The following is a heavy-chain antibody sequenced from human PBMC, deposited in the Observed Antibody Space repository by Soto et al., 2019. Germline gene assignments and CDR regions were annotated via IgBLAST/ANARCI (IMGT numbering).Heavy chain of an antibody. Sequence: RASVKVSCKASGGTFSSYAISWVRQAPGQGLEWMGGIIPIFGTANYAQKFQGRVTITADESTSTAYMELSSLRSEDTAVYYCARDIVVVVAASSYYYYYYGMDVWGQGTTVTVSS. CDR1: GGTFSSYA. CDR2: IIPIFGTA. J-gene: IGHJ6*02. D-gene: IGHD2-15*01. CDR3: ARDIVVVVAASSYYYYYYGMDV. V-gene: IGHV1-69*13.